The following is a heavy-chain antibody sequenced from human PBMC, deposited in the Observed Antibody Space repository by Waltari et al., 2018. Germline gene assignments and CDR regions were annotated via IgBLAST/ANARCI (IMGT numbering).Heavy chain of an antibody. J-gene: IGHJ6*02. V-gene: IGHV4-4*07. D-gene: IGHD2-2*01. Sequence: QVQLQESGPGLVKPSETLSLPCTVSDGSINNYYWSWIRQPAGKGLEWIGRIYSSGTTDYNPSLTSRVTMLVDTSKNQFSLKLSSVTAADTAVYYCARMGSTSRHSSRDIMDVWGQGASVTVS. CDR1: DGSINNYY. CDR2: IYSSGTT. CDR3: ARMGSTSRHSSRDIMDV.